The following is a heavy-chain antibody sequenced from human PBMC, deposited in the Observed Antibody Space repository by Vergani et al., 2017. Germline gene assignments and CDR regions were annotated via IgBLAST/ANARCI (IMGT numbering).Heavy chain of an antibody. CDR2: INNDGHT. CDR1: GESFSSFY. D-gene: IGHD3-10*01. Sequence: QVQLQQWGAGVVKPSGTLSLTCAVFGESFSSFYWSWIRQPPGKGLEGIGEINNDGHTNYNPSLESRVTVSRDTAKNQLSLNLMSVTAADTAMYYCAVRPRVNLVGGEIVTKRTFDYWIQGSLVTVSS. CDR3: AVRPRVNLVGGEIVTKRTFDY. J-gene: IGHJ4*02. V-gene: IGHV4-34*02.